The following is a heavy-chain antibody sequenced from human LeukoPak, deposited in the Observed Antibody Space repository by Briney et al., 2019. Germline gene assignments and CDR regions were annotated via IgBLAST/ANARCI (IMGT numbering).Heavy chain of an antibody. D-gene: IGHD2-21*02. Sequence: GGSLRLSCAASGFTFSSSTLHWVRQAPGKGLEWVAVISYDGSNKYYADSVKGRFTISRDNSKNTLYLQMNSLRAEDTAVYYCARPWFGGNSYLGVDYWGQGTLVTVSS. V-gene: IGHV3-30-3*01. CDR1: GFTFSSST. CDR3: ARPWFGGNSYLGVDY. CDR2: ISYDGSNK. J-gene: IGHJ4*02.